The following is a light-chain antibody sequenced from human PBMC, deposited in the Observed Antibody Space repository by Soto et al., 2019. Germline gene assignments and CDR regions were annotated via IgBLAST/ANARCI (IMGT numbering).Light chain of an antibody. V-gene: IGLV1-44*01. CDR1: SSNIGSNT. J-gene: IGLJ1*01. CDR3: AAWDDSLNGYV. CDR2: SNN. Sequence: QSVLTQPPSASGTPGQRVTISCSGSSSNIGSNTVNWYQQLPGTAPKLLTYSNNQRPSGVPDRFSGSKSGTSASLAISGLQSEDEADYYCAAWDDSLNGYVFXPGTKLTVL.